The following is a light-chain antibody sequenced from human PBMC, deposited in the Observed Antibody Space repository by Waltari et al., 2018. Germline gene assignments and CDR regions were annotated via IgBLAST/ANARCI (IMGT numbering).Light chain of an antibody. CDR1: QSITNY. CDR2: AAS. Sequence: DIQMTQSPSSLSASVGDRVTITCRASQSITNYLNWYQHKPGKAPKLLISAASSLQSGVPSRFSGSGSGTDFTLTISGLRPEDFATYYCQQSYSTPPYTFGQGTKLEIK. J-gene: IGKJ2*01. V-gene: IGKV1-39*01. CDR3: QQSYSTPPYT.